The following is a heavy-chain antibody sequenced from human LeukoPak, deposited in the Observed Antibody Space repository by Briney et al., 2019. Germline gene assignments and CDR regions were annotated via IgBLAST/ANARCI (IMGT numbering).Heavy chain of an antibody. J-gene: IGHJ4*02. CDR3: ARVGVGAIDY. V-gene: IGHV4-39*07. Sequence: SGTLSLTCTVSGGSISRSSYYWGWIRQPPGKGLEWIGSIYYSGSTYYNPSLKSRVTISVDTSKNQFSLKLSSVTAADTAVYYCARVGVGAIDYWGQGTLVTVSS. D-gene: IGHD1-26*01. CDR1: GGSISRSSYY. CDR2: IYYSGST.